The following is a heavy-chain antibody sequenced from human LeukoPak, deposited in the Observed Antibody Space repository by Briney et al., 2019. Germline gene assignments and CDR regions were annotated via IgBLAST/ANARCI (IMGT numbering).Heavy chain of an antibody. Sequence: GGSLRLSCAASGFTFSNYAMSWVRQAPGKGLEWVAVISFDGINKYYADSVKGRFTISRDNSKNTLYLQMNSLIAEDTAVYYCARDRWYYYDSSDYYHDAFDIWGQGTMVTVSS. J-gene: IGHJ3*02. CDR2: ISFDGINK. D-gene: IGHD3-22*01. CDR1: GFTFSNYA. CDR3: ARDRWYYYDSSDYYHDAFDI. V-gene: IGHV3-30*04.